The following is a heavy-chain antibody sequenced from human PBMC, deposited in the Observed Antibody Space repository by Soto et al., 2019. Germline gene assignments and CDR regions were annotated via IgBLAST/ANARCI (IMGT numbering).Heavy chain of an antibody. CDR1: GDTLSLNG. V-gene: IGHV1-69*13. Sequence: ASVKVSCKASGDTLSLNGVSWVRQVPGKGLEWMGGTTAILGTRDYAQKFQGRMTITSDESTTTSYMELNSLTSDDTAVYYCAAGDSSDTGDHWGQGTLVTVSS. J-gene: IGHJ4*02. CDR3: AAGDSSDTGDH. D-gene: IGHD5-18*01. CDR2: TTAILGTR.